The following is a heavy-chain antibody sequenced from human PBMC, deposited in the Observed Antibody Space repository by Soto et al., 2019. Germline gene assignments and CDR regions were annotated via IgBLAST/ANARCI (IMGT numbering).Heavy chain of an antibody. CDR1: GFTFSSYG. D-gene: IGHD1-26*01. CDR3: ARGSGSYESAFDI. V-gene: IGHV3-33*01. J-gene: IGHJ3*02. CDR2: IWYDGSNK. Sequence: QVQLVESGGGVVQPGRSLRLSCAASGFTFSSYGMHWVRQAPGKGLGWVAVIWYDGSNKYYADSVKGRFTISRDNSKNTLYLQMNSLRAEDTAVYYCARGSGSYESAFDIWGQGTMVTVSS.